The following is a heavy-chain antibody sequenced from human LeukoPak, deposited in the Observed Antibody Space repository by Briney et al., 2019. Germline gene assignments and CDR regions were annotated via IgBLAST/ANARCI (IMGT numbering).Heavy chain of an antibody. D-gene: IGHD7-27*01. Sequence: GGSLRLSCAASGFTSSSYAMHWVRQAPGKGLPWVAVISYDGSNKYYADSVKGRFTISRDNSKNTLYLQMNSLRAEDTAVYYCAITRVTHYYFDYWGQGTLVTVSS. CDR3: AITRVTHYYFDY. CDR1: GFTSSSYA. V-gene: IGHV3-30-3*01. CDR2: ISYDGSNK. J-gene: IGHJ4*02.